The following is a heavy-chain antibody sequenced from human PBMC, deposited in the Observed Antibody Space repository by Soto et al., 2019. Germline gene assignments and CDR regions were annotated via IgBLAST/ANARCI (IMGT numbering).Heavy chain of an antibody. V-gene: IGHV4-30-4*01. J-gene: IGHJ4*02. D-gene: IGHD6-13*01. CDR2: IYYSGST. Sequence: QVQLQESGPGLVKPSQTLSLTCTVSGGSISSGDYYWSWIRQPPGKGLEWIGPIYYSGSTYYNPSLKGRVTISVYTSKNKFSLTMNSVTAADTAVYYWASRHSSPYFDYWGQGTLVTVSS. CDR1: GGSISSGDYY. CDR3: ASRHSSPYFDY.